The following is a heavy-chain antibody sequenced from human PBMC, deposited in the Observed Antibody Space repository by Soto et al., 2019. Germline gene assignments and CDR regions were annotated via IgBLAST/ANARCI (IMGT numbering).Heavy chain of an antibody. Sequence: PGGSLRLSCAASGFTFNNYAMSWVRQAPGKGLEWVSVISGGGGTTYYADSVKGRFTISRDNSKNTLYLQLNSLRAEDTAVYHCAKDPFCGGGRCYGMDVWGQGTTVTVSS. CDR2: ISGGGGTT. CDR3: AKDPFCGGGRCYGMDV. J-gene: IGHJ6*02. D-gene: IGHD2-15*01. CDR1: GFTFNNYA. V-gene: IGHV3-23*01.